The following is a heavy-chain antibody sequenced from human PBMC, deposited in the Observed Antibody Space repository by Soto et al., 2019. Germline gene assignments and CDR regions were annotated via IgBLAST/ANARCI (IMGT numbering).Heavy chain of an antibody. J-gene: IGHJ4*02. CDR1: GGSISGYY. CDR3: ARDSSGYHGVLFDY. D-gene: IGHD3-22*01. V-gene: IGHV4-59*01. Sequence: PSETLSLTCTVSGGSISGYYWNWIRQPPGKGLEWIGYIYYSGSTNYNPSLKSRVTISVDTSKNQFSLKLSSVTAADTAVYYCARDSSGYHGVLFDYWGQGTLVTVSS. CDR2: IYYSGST.